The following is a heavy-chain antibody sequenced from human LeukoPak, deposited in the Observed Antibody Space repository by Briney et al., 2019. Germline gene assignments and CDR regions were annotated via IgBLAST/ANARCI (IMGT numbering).Heavy chain of an antibody. CDR1: GSTFTGYY. V-gene: IGHV1-2*02. J-gene: IGHJ4*02. D-gene: IGHD3-16*01. CDR2: INPISGTT. CDR3: VRDLMTTPTWDFDY. Sequence: ASVTVSCKGSGSTFTGYYMHWVRQAPGQGLEWMGWINPISGTTNYAQKLQGRVTVTRDTSISTVYMELSRLESDDTAVYYCVRDLMTTPTWDFDYWGQGTLVTVAS.